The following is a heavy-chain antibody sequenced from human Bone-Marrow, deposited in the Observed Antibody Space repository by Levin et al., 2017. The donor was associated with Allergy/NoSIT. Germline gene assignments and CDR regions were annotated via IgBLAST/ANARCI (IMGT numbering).Heavy chain of an antibody. V-gene: IGHV4-59*01. CDR2: IYYSGSA. CDR1: GDSISSFY. J-gene: IGHJ5*02. D-gene: IGHD3-10*01. CDR3: ARIGIIMVRGVGSGWWYDP. Sequence: SQTLSLTCTVSGDSISSFYWSWIRQPPGKGLEWIGYIYYSGSANYNPSLKSRVTISIDTSKNNFSLRLTSVTAADTAVYYCARIGIIMVRGVGSGWWYDPWGQGTLVSVST.